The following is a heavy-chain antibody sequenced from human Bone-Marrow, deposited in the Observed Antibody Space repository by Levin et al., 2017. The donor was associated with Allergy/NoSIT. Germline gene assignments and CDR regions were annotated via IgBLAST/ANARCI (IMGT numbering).Heavy chain of an antibody. CDR2: ISYDGSNK. Sequence: GESLKISCAASGFTFSSYGMHWVRQAPGKGLEWVAVISYDGSNKYYADSVKGRFTISRDNSKNTLYLQMNSLRAEDTAVYYCAKELGGCSGGSCYLYYYYYYMDVWGKGTTVTVSS. D-gene: IGHD2-15*01. CDR1: GFTFSSYG. J-gene: IGHJ6*03. CDR3: AKELGGCSGGSCYLYYYYYYMDV. V-gene: IGHV3-30*18.